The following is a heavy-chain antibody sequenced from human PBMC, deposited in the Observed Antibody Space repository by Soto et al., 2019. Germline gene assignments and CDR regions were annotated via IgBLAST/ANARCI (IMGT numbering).Heavy chain of an antibody. J-gene: IGHJ6*02. CDR2: MNPNSDNT. CDR3: ARQYYYGMDV. Sequence: QVQLVQSGAEVRKPGASVKVSCKASGYTFTSYDINWVRQASGQGLEWMGWMNPNSDNTGYAQKFQGRVTMTRKTSISTAYMELSSLGAEETAVYYCARQYYYGMDVWGQGTTVTVSS. V-gene: IGHV1-8*01. CDR1: GYTFTSYD.